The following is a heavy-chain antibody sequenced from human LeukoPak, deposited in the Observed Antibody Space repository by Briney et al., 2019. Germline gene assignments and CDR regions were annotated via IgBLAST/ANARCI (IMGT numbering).Heavy chain of an antibody. J-gene: IGHJ5*02. CDR3: ARDILWGEAPNWFDP. V-gene: IGHV3-11*04. CDR1: GFTFSDYY. Sequence: GGSLRLSCAASGFTFSDYYMSWIRQAPGRGLGWVSYISSSGSTIYYADSVKGRFTISRDNAKNSLYLQMNSLRAEDTAVYYCARDILWGEAPNWFDPWGQGTLVTVSS. CDR2: ISSSGSTI. D-gene: IGHD3-16*01.